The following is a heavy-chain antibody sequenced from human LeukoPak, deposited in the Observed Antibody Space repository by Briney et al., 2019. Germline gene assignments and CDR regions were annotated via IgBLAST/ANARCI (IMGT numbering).Heavy chain of an antibody. CDR1: GFTFSDYY. V-gene: IGHV3-11*04. CDR2: ISSSGDTI. Sequence: PGGPLRLSCAASGFTFSDYYMSWIRQAPGKGLEWISYISSSGDTIFYADSVKGRFTISRDNSKNTLYLQMNSLRAEDTAVYYCARDRNRLDYDFWSGYQSYFDYWGQGTLVTVSS. D-gene: IGHD3-3*01. CDR3: ARDRNRLDYDFWSGYQSYFDY. J-gene: IGHJ4*02.